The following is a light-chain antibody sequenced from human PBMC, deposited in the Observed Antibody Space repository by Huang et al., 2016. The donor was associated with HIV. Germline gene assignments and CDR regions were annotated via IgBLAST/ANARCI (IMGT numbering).Light chain of an antibody. Sequence: DIQMTQSPSSLSASVGDRVIMTCRASQTITTYLHWYQQRPGKAPKLLIYAASSLQSGVPSRFSGSGSGTDFTRTISSLQPEDFATYYCQQSYSSLLSFGGGTKVAIK. CDR2: AAS. V-gene: IGKV1-39*01. J-gene: IGKJ4*01. CDR1: QTITTY. CDR3: QQSYSSLLS.